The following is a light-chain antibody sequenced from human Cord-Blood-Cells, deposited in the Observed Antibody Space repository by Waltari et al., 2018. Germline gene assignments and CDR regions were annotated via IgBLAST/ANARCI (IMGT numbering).Light chain of an antibody. V-gene: IGKV1-12*01. J-gene: IGKJ1*01. CDR1: QGISSG. CDR3: QQANSFPPWT. Sequence: DMQMTQSPSSVSASVGDRVTITCRASQGISSGLAWYHQKPGKAPKLLIYTASSLQSGGPSRFSGSGSGTDFTLTISSLQPEDFATYYCQQANSFPPWTFGQGTKVEIK. CDR2: TAS.